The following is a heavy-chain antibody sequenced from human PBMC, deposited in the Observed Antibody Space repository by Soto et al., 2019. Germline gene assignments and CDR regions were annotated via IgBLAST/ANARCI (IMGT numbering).Heavy chain of an antibody. Sequence: QVQLVQSGAEVKMPGSSVKVSCKASGGTFSSYVISWVRQAPGQGLEWMGGIIPMFGTTKYAQKFQGRVTITADESTSTAYMELSCLRSEDTAVFYCARAATRGQRGLKNWFDPSGQGTLVTVSS. CDR1: GGTFSSYV. D-gene: IGHD6-25*01. J-gene: IGHJ5*02. CDR3: ARAATRGQRGLKNWFDP. CDR2: IIPMFGTT. V-gene: IGHV1-69*01.